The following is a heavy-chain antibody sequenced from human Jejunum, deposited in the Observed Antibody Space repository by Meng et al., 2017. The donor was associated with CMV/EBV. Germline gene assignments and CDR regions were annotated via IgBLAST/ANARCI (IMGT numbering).Heavy chain of an antibody. CDR3: ARDIYSSSLNWGY. Sequence: EVRLVEAGGALVQPGGSLRLSCAASGFSVSSHYMSWVRQAPGKGLEWVSVIYSGGSTYYADSVKDRFTISRDTSKNTLYLQMNSLRAEDTAVYYCARDIYSSSLNWGYWGQGTLVTVSS. V-gene: IGHV3-66*01. CDR1: GFSVSSHY. D-gene: IGHD3-22*01. J-gene: IGHJ4*02. CDR2: IYSGGST.